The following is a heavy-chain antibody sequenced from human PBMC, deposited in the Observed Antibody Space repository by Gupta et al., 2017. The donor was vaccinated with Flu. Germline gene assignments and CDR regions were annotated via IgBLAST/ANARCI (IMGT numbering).Heavy chain of an antibody. CDR1: VSSNY. V-gene: IGHV3-53*01. CDR2: IYSGGST. J-gene: IGHJ3*02. CDR3: ARTGRGGNSYAFDI. Sequence: VSSNYMSWVRQAPGKGLEWVSVIYSGGSTYYADSVKGRFTISRDNSKNTLYLQMNSLRAEDTAVYYCARTGRGGNSYAFDIWGQGTMVTVSS. D-gene: IGHD2-21*02.